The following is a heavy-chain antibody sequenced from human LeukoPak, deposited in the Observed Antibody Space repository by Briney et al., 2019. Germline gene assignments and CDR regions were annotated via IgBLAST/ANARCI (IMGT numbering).Heavy chain of an antibody. Sequence: GGSLRLSCAGTGSRNYWMHWVRQAPGMGLVWVSSIRFDGGDTAYADSARGRFTISRDNTKNTVFLQMDNLRAEDTAVYYCAKEMDGFDVWGQGTLVAVSS. J-gene: IGHJ3*01. V-gene: IGHV3-74*01. CDR3: AKEMDGFDV. CDR2: IRFDGGDT. CDR1: GSRNYW.